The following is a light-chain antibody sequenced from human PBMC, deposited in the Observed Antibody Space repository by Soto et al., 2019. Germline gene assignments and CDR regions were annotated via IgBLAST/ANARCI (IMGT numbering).Light chain of an antibody. J-gene: IGKJ1*01. V-gene: IGKV3-15*01. CDR3: QQYIDWPRT. CDR1: QSVANR. Sequence: EIVMTQSPATLSVSPGEGATLSCRASQSVANRLAWYQHTPGQAPRLLIYGATYRATGVPAKFSGSGSGTEFTLTITSLQSEDFALYYCQQYIDWPRTFGQGTKV. CDR2: GAT.